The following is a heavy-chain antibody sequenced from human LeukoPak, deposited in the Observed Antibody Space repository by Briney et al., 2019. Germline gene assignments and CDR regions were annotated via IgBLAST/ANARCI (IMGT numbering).Heavy chain of an antibody. CDR1: GFTFSSYA. V-gene: IGHV3-23*01. Sequence: GGSLRLSCAASGFTFSSYAMSWVRQAPGKGLEWVSAISGSGGSTYYADSVKGRFTISRDNSKNTLYLQMNSLRAEDTAVYYCAKDVDSSGSYFPFDYWGQGTLVTVSS. D-gene: IGHD3-22*01. CDR2: ISGSGGST. CDR3: AKDVDSSGSYFPFDY. J-gene: IGHJ4*02.